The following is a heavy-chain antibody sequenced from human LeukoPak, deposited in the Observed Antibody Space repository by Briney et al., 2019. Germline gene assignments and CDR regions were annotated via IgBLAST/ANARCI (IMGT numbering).Heavy chain of an antibody. CDR3: ARVGYSGYDSRPVFNY. V-gene: IGHV1-3*04. J-gene: IGHJ4*02. CDR1: GYTFTNYA. D-gene: IGHD5-12*01. CDR2: INTGNGNA. Sequence: ASVTVSCKASGYTFTNYALHWVRQAPGQRLEWMGWINTGNGNAKYSQKFQGRVTITRATSASTAYMELSSLRSEDTAVYYCARVGYSGYDSRPVFNYWGQGTLVTVSS.